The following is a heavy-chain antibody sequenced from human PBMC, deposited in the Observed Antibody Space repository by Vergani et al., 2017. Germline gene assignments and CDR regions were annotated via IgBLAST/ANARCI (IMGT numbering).Heavy chain of an antibody. CDR3: ARGQPTMVRGVIHIDD. CDR1: GFTFSSYS. V-gene: IGHV3-21*01. Sequence: EVQLVESGGGLVKPGGSLRLSCAASGFTFSSYSMNWVRQAPGKGLEWVSSISSSSSYIYYADSVKGRFTISRDNAKNSLYLQMNSLRAEDTAVYYCARGQPTMVRGVIHIDDGGQGTLVTVSS. D-gene: IGHD3-10*01. CDR2: ISSSSSYI. J-gene: IGHJ4*02.